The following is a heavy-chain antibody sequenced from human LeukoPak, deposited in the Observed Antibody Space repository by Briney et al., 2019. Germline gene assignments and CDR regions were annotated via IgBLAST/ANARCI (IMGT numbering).Heavy chain of an antibody. Sequence: PSETLSLTCTVCGGPIDRRYWSWIRQPPGKGLEWIGYVFYPGSTNYNPSLKSRVTMSLDTSRDQFSLRLTSVTAADTAIYYCASRPAGSTWYGVFDYWSQGTLVTVSS. D-gene: IGHD6-13*01. V-gene: IGHV4-59*11. CDR1: GGPIDRRY. CDR3: ASRPAGSTWYGVFDY. J-gene: IGHJ4*02. CDR2: VFYPGST.